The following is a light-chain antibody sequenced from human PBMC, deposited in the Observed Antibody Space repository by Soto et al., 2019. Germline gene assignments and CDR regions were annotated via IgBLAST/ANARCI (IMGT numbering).Light chain of an antibody. CDR2: EVS. J-gene: IGLJ1*01. Sequence: QYALTQPASVSGSPRQSITISCTGTSSDVGGYNYVSWYQQHPGKAPKLMIYEVSNRPSGVSNRFSGSKSGNTASLTISGLQAEDEADYYCTSYTSSITYVFGTGTKLTVL. CDR1: SSDVGGYNY. V-gene: IGLV2-14*01. CDR3: TSYTSSITYV.